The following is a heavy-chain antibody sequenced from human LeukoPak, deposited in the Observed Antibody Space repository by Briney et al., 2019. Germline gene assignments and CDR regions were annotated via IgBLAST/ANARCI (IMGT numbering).Heavy chain of an antibody. CDR2: ISSSSSYI. D-gene: IGHD4-17*01. J-gene: IGHJ4*02. V-gene: IGHV3-21*01. CDR3: ASLMTPVTIDDY. CDR1: GFTFSSYS. Sequence: GGSLRLSCAASGFTFSSYSMNWVRQAPGKGLEWVSSISSSSSYIYYADSVKGRFTISRDNAKNSLYLQMNSLRAEDTAVYYCASLMTPVTIDDYWGQGTLVTVSS.